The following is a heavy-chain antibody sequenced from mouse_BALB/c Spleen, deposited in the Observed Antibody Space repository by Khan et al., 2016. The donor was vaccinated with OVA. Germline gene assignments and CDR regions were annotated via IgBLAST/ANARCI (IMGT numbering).Heavy chain of an antibody. CDR3: ARMDTTSLDY. J-gene: IGHJ2*01. V-gene: IGHV1-77*01. CDR1: GYTFTDYY. Sequence: QVQLKQSGTELARPGASVKLSCKASGYTFTDYYITWVKQRTGQGLEWIGEIYPGSGNTSYNEKFKGKATLTADKSSNPAYMQLSSLTSEDSAVYFCARMDTTSLDYWGQGTTLTVSS. CDR2: IYPGSGNT. D-gene: IGHD2-3*01.